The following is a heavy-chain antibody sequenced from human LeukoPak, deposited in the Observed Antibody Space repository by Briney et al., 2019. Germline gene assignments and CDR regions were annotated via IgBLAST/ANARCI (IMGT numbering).Heavy chain of an antibody. CDR2: ISGSGGST. V-gene: IGHV3-23*01. J-gene: IGHJ4*02. D-gene: IGHD2-2*02. CDR1: GFTFNNYA. CDR3: AKPNRYCSSTSCYRPFDY. Sequence: QPGGSLRLSCAASGFTFNNYAMSWVRRAPGKGLEWVSAISGSGGSTYYADSVKGRFTISRDNSKNTLYLQMNSLRAEDTAVYYCAKPNRYCSSTSCYRPFDYWGQGTLVTVSS.